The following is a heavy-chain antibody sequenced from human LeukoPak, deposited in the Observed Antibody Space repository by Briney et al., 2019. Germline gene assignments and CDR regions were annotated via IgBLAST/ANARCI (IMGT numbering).Heavy chain of an antibody. CDR3: ARGVTMIVVVIHDWYFDL. CDR1: GGSISSSSYY. J-gene: IGHJ2*01. V-gene: IGHV4-39*01. D-gene: IGHD3-22*01. CDR2: LYYSGTT. Sequence: PSETLSLTCTVSGGSISSSSYYWGWIRQPPGKGLEWIGSLYYSGTTHYNPSLKSRVTISVDTSKNQFSLKLSSVTAADTAVYYCARGVTMIVVVIHDWYFDLWGRGTLVTVSS.